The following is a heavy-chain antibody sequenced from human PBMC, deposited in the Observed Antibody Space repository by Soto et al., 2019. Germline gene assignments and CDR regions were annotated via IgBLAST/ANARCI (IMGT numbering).Heavy chain of an antibody. D-gene: IGHD1-20*01. CDR3: ARDRFWGNWNDVRDYYYYGMDV. Sequence: SVKVSCKASGGTFSSYAISWVRQAPGQGLEWKGGVIPIFGTANYAQKFQGRVTITADESTSTAYMELSSLRSENTAVYYCARDRFWGNWNDVRDYYYYGMDVWGQGTTVTVSS. J-gene: IGHJ6*02. CDR2: VIPIFGTA. CDR1: GGTFSSYA. V-gene: IGHV1-69*13.